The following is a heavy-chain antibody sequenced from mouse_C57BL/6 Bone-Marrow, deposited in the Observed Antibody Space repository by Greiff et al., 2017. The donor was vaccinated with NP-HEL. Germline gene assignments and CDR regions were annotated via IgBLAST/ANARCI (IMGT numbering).Heavy chain of an antibody. CDR1: GFTFSSYA. CDR3: ARDLLPGAWFAY. Sequence: EVHLVESGGGLVKPGGSLKLSCAASGFTFSSYAMSWVRQTPEKRLEWVATISDGGSYTYYPDNVKGRFTISRDNAKNNLYLQMSHLKSEDTAMYYCARDLLPGAWFAYWGQGTLVTVSA. V-gene: IGHV5-4*01. J-gene: IGHJ3*01. D-gene: IGHD2-1*01. CDR2: ISDGGSYT.